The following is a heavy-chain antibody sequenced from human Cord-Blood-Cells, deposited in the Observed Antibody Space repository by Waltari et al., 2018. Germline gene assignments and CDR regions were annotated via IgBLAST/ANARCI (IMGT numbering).Heavy chain of an antibody. D-gene: IGHD6-13*01. CDR2: INHSGST. Sequence: QVQLQQWGAGLLKPSETLSLTCAVYGGSFSGYYWSWLRQPPGKGLEWIGEINHSGSTNYTPSLKSRVTISVDTSKNQFSLKLSSVTAADTAVYYCARGLPGIAAAGTGFDYWGQGTLVTVSS. J-gene: IGHJ4*02. CDR3: ARGLPGIAAAGTGFDY. V-gene: IGHV4-34*01. CDR1: GGSFSGYY.